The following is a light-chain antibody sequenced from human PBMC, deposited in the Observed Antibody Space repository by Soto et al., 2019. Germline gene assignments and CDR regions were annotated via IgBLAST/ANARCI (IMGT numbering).Light chain of an antibody. CDR3: LHRSNGPQGNI. CDR1: QGVSTF. CDR2: TAS. J-gene: IGKJ5*01. V-gene: IGKV1-6*01. Sequence: IQMTQSPSSLSASIGDRLIITCRTSQGVSTFLNWYRQKAGEAPRLLIYTASSLQSGVPSRFSGGGSGTEFTLTISSLEPDDFVVYYCLHRSNGPQGNIFGHGTRLEIK.